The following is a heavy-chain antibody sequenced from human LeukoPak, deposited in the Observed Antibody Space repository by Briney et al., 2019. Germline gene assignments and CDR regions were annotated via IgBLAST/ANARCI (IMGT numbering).Heavy chain of an antibody. CDR3: ARVSSGYYKASFDY. D-gene: IGHD3-22*01. CDR1: GGTFSSYA. CDR2: IIPIFGTA. Sequence: SVKVSCKASGGTFSSYAISWVRQAPGQGLEWMGGIIPIFGTANYAQKFQGRVTITADESTSTAYMELSSLRSEDTTVYYCARVSSGYYKASFDYWGQGTLVTVSS. J-gene: IGHJ4*02. V-gene: IGHV1-69*13.